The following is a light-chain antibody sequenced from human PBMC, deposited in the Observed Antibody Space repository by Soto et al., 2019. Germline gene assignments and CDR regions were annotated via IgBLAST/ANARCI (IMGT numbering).Light chain of an antibody. CDR2: DVS. CDR3: QQYGSSPPIT. CDR1: QNISNY. J-gene: IGKJ5*01. Sequence: IVLTQSPATVSLCPGKRATLTCRASQNISNYLIWYQQKPGQAPRLLIYDVSNRAAGIPARFSGSGSGTDFTLTISRLEPEDFAVYYCQQYGSSPPITFGQGTRLEIK. V-gene: IGKV3-20*01.